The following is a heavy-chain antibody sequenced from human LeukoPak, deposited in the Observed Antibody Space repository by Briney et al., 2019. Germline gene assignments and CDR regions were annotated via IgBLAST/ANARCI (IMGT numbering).Heavy chain of an antibody. V-gene: IGHV4-39*01. CDR1: GGSISSSSYY. CDR2: IYYSGST. D-gene: IGHD4-17*01. J-gene: IGHJ2*01. CDR3: ARHGPDYGDFGYWYFDL. Sequence: SETPSLTCTVSGGSISSSSYYWGWIRQPPGKGLEWIGSIYYSGSTYYNPSLKSRVTISVDTSKNQFSLKLSSVTAADTAVYYCARHGPDYGDFGYWYFDLWGRGTLVTVSS.